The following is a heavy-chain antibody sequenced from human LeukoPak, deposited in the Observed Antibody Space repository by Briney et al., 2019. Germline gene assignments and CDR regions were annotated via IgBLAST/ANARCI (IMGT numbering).Heavy chain of an antibody. CDR2: IKQDGSEK. J-gene: IGHJ3*02. D-gene: IGHD4-17*01. CDR3: VRDQGTTMTSYGFDM. CDR1: GLSFSTYW. V-gene: IGHV3-7*01. Sequence: PGGSLRLSFAAPGLSFSTYWMTWVRQAPGKGLEWVANIKQDGSEKYYVDSVKGRFAISRDNAKKSLYLQMNNLRVEDTAVYYCVRDQGTTMTSYGFDMWGQGTMVTVSS.